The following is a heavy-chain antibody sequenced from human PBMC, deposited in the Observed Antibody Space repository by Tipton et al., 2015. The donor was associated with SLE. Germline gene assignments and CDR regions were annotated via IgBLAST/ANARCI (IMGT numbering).Heavy chain of an antibody. CDR2: IYYSGTT. Sequence: TLSLTCTVSGGSIRSYYWNWIRQPPGKGLEWIGWIYYSGTTNYNPSLKSRITISVDTSKNQVSLNLNSVTAADTAVYYCARLGRRGGNWYFDLWGRGTLVTVSS. CDR3: ARLGRRGGNWYFDL. CDR1: GGSIRSYY. V-gene: IGHV4-59*08. D-gene: IGHD3-16*01. J-gene: IGHJ2*01.